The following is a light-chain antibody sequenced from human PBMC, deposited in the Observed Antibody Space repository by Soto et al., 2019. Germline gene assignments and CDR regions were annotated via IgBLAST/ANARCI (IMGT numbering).Light chain of an antibody. CDR1: LNSYNW. CDR2: EAS. CDR3: QQYNSYSYT. J-gene: IGKJ2*01. V-gene: IGKV1-5*03. Sequence: DIQMTQSPSTLSASVGDRFTSTFLSCLNSYNWVAWYQHILERAPKLLIYEASNLQSGASSRFSGSGSGTEFILTISSLQPDDFATYYWQQYNSYSYTFGQGTKVDI.